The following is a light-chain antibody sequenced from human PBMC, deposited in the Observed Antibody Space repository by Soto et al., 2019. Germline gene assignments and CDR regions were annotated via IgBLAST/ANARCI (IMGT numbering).Light chain of an antibody. CDR2: DAS. Sequence: DIQMTQSPATLSASVGDRVTISCRASQSINNWLAWYQQKPGKAPKLLIYDASSLQSGVPSRFSGSGSGTEFTLTIGSLQPDDFATYYCQQYYSYPVTFGQGTKVDIK. V-gene: IGKV1-5*01. CDR3: QQYYSYPVT. J-gene: IGKJ1*01. CDR1: QSINNW.